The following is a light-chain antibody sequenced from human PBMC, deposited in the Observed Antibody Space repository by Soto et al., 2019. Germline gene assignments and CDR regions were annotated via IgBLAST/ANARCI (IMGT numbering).Light chain of an antibody. V-gene: IGKV3-15*01. J-gene: IGKJ1*01. Sequence: EIVMTQSPATLSVSPGERATLSCRASQSVGSNLAWYQQKPGQAPRLLMYGASTRATGVPARFSGIGSGAEFSITINRLQSEVFAVYYCQQYNNRPPWTFGQGTKVEIE. CDR1: QSVGSN. CDR2: GAS. CDR3: QQYNNRPPWT.